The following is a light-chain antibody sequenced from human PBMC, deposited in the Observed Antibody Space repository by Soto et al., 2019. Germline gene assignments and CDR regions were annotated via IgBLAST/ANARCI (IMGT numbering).Light chain of an antibody. CDR2: RNN. Sequence: QSVLTQPPSASGTPGQRVTISCSGSSSNIGSNYVYWYQRLPGTAPKLLIYRNNQRPSGVPDRFSGSKSGTSASLAISGLRSEDEADYYCAAWDDSLSGRVFGTGTKVT. V-gene: IGLV1-47*01. J-gene: IGLJ1*01. CDR3: AAWDDSLSGRV. CDR1: SSNIGSNY.